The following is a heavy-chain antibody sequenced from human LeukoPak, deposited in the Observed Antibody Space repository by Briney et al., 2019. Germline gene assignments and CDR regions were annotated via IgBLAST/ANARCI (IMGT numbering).Heavy chain of an antibody. D-gene: IGHD4-17*01. Sequence: PSETLSLTYTVSGYSISSGYYWGWIRQPPGKGLEWIGSIYHSGSTYYNPSLKSRVTISVDTSKNQFSLKLSSVTAADTAVYYCARSTVIAYWYFDLWGRGTLVTVSS. J-gene: IGHJ2*01. V-gene: IGHV4-38-2*02. CDR1: GYSISSGYY. CDR2: IYHSGST. CDR3: ARSTVIAYWYFDL.